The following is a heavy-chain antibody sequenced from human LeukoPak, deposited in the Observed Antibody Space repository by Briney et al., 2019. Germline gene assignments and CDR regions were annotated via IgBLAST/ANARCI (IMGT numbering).Heavy chain of an antibody. J-gene: IGHJ4*02. CDR2: IIPILGIA. CDR1: GGTFSSYA. V-gene: IGHV1-69*04. D-gene: IGHD2-21*01. CDR3: ARESMAYCGGDCYRDFDY. Sequence: ASVKVSCKASGGTFSSYAISWVRQAPGQGLEWMGRIIPILGIANYAQKFQGRVTITADKSTSTAYMELSSLRSEDTAVYYCARESMAYCGGDCYRDFDYWGQGTLVTVSS.